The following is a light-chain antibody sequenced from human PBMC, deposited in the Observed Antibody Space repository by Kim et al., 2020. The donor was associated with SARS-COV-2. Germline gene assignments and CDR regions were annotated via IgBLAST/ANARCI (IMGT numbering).Light chain of an antibody. CDR3: QQRSNWPLT. Sequence: EIVLTQSPATLSLSPGERATLSCRASQSVSSYLAWNQQKPGQPPRLLIYDASNRATGIPARFSGSGSGTDFTLTISSLEPEDFAVYYCQQRSNWPLTFGGGTKVDIK. CDR1: QSVSSY. V-gene: IGKV3-11*01. CDR2: DAS. J-gene: IGKJ4*01.